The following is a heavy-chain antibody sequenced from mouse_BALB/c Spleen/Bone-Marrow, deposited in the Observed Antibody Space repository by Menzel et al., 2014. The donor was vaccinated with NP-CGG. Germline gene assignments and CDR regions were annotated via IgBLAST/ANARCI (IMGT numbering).Heavy chain of an antibody. CDR2: ISSGSNTI. CDR1: GFTFSSFG. CDR3: ARRGTMITAGPFAY. V-gene: IGHV5-17*02. D-gene: IGHD2-4*01. Sequence: EVQGVESGGGLVQPGGSRKLSCAASGFTFSSFGMHWIRQAPEKGLEWVAYISSGSNTIYYEDTVKGRFTISSDNPKNTLFLQMTSLRSEDTAMYYCARRGTMITAGPFAYWGQGTLVTVSA. J-gene: IGHJ3*01.